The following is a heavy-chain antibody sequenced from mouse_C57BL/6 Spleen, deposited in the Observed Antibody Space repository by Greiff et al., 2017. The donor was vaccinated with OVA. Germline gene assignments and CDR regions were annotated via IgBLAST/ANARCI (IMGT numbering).Heavy chain of an antibody. CDR2: IYPGSGST. J-gene: IGHJ2*01. D-gene: IGHD1-1*01. CDR3: ARSPYGSNDYFDY. V-gene: IGHV1-55*01. CDR1: GYTFTSYW. Sequence: QVQLQQPGAELVKPGASVKMSCKASGYTFTSYWITWVKQRPGQGLEWIGDIYPGSGSTNYNEQFKSKATLTVDTSSSTAYMQLSSLTSEYSAVYYCARSPYGSNDYFDYWGQGTTLTVSS.